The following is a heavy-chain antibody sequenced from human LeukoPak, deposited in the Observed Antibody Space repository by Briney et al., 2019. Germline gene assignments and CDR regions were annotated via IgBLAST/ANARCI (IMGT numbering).Heavy chain of an antibody. J-gene: IGHJ6*04. V-gene: IGHV1-2*02. D-gene: IGHD1-26*01. CDR3: ASRGRGMLDV. CDR1: GYTFTGYY. CDR2: TNPNSGGT. Sequence: ASVKVSCKASGYTFTGYYMHWVRQAPGLGLEWMGWTNPNSGGTHYAQKFQGRVTMTRDTSINTAYMELSRLRSDDTAVYCCASRGRGMLDVWGKGTTVTVSS.